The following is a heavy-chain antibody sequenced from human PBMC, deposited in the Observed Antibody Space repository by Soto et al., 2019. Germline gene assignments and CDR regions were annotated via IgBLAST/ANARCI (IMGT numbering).Heavy chain of an antibody. CDR1: VDSITTYY. CDR3: ARYSNNWFQTEGMDV. CDR2: IDTSGNT. Sequence: SETLSLTCTVSVDSITTYYWSWIRQPAGKGLEWIGRIDTSGNTNYNPSLKSRVTMSVDTSKKQFSLKLTSVTAADTAVYYCARYSNNWFQTEGMDVWGQGTTVSVSS. J-gene: IGHJ6*02. V-gene: IGHV4-4*07. D-gene: IGHD6-13*01.